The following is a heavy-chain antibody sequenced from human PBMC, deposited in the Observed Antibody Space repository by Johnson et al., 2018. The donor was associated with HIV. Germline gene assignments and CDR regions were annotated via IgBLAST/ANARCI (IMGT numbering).Heavy chain of an antibody. CDR3: ARGPHEVVVVAATSAFDI. CDR1: GFTVMSHY. D-gene: IGHD2-15*01. J-gene: IGHJ3*02. Sequence: QLVESGGGSVQPGGSLRLSCAASGFTVMSHYMTWVRQAPGKGLEWVSVIYSGGDTYYAESVKGRFTISRDNFKNTLYLQMNSLKVEDTAVYYCARGPHEVVVVAATSAFDIWGQGTMVTVSS. CDR2: IYSGGDT. V-gene: IGHV3-66*01.